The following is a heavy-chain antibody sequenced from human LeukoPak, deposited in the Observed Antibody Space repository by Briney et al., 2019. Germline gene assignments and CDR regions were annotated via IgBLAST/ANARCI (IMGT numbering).Heavy chain of an antibody. Sequence: PGGSLRLSCAASGFTVSSNYMSWVRQAPGKGLEWVSVIYSGGSTYYADSVKGRFTTSRDNSKNTLYLQMNSLRAEDTAVYYCARDQAPHYYGSGSYFDYWGQGTLVTVSS. D-gene: IGHD3-10*01. J-gene: IGHJ4*02. CDR1: GFTVSSNY. CDR3: ARDQAPHYYGSGSYFDY. V-gene: IGHV3-66*01. CDR2: IYSGGST.